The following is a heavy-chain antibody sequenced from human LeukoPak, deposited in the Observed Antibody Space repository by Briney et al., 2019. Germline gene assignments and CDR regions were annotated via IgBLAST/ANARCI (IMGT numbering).Heavy chain of an antibody. D-gene: IGHD3/OR15-3a*01. V-gene: IGHV3-48*01. CDR1: GFTFSSYS. J-gene: IGHJ4*02. CDR3: ARGGDWLPPGAIDY. CDR2: ISSSSSTI. Sequence: HPGGSLRLSCAASGFTFSSYSMNWVRQAPGKGLEWVSYISSSSSTIYYADSVKGRFTISRDNAKNSLYLQMNSLRAEDTAVYYCARGGDWLPPGAIDYWGQGTLVTVSS.